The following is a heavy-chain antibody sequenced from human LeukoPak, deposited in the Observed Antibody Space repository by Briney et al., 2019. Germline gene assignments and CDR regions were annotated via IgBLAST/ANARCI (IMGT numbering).Heavy chain of an antibody. CDR3: IPPAAGLRRTISTEYFQH. Sequence: GGSLRLSCAAAELTFSSYEMYWVRQAPGKGLERVSYISGSGETISYEDSVKGRFTISRDNANKSLYLRMSRLRVEDTAIYYCIPPAAGLRRTISTEYFQHWGQGALVTVSS. J-gene: IGHJ1*01. D-gene: IGHD6-13*01. CDR2: ISGSGETI. V-gene: IGHV3-48*03. CDR1: ELTFSSYE.